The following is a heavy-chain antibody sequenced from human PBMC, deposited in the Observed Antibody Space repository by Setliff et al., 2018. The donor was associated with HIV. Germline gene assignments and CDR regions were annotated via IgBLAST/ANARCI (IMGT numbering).Heavy chain of an antibody. J-gene: IGHJ4*02. Sequence: PSETLSFTCTVSGGSISGSYYYWGWIRQPPGKGLEWIGSIYYSGSTYYNPSLKSRVTISVDTSKNQFYLSLTSVTAADTAVYYCERVRLTMIMMVDYFDQWGQGTLVTVSS. D-gene: IGHD3-22*01. CDR3: ERVRLTMIMMVDYFDQ. V-gene: IGHV4-39*07. CDR1: GGSISGSYYY. CDR2: IYYSGST.